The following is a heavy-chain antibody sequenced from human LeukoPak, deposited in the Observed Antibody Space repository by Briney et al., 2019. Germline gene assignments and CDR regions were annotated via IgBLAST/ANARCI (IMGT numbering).Heavy chain of an antibody. J-gene: IGHJ4*02. V-gene: IGHV5-10-1*01. CDR2: IDPIDSYT. Sequence: GESLKISCKASGYRFASYWITWWRQMPGKGLEWMGGIDPIDSYTTYSPSFQGHVTISADKSIATVYLQWSSLKASDTAMYYCARARVDTAMADFDYWGQGTLVTVSS. CDR1: GYRFASYW. CDR3: ARARVDTAMADFDY. D-gene: IGHD5-18*01.